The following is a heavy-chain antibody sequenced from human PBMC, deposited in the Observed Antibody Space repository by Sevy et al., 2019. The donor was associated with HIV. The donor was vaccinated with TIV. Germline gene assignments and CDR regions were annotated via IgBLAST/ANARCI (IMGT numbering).Heavy chain of an antibody. Sequence: GGSLRLSCATSGFTFSTYWMHWVRQAPGKGLVWVSRINRDGSTTSYADSVKGRFTISRDKAKNTRYLQMDSLRAEDTALYYCARGGGYYYDSSGYYPGYWGQGTLVTVSS. CDR1: GFTFSTYW. J-gene: IGHJ4*02. D-gene: IGHD3-22*01. CDR2: INRDGSTT. CDR3: ARGGGYYYDSSGYYPGY. V-gene: IGHV3-74*01.